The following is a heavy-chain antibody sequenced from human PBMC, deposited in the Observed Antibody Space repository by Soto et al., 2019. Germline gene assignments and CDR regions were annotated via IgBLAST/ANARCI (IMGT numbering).Heavy chain of an antibody. D-gene: IGHD3-16*01. CDR1: GFTFSNYW. CDR2: IKQDGNEK. Sequence: EVQLVESGGGLVQPGGSLRLSCAASGFTFSNYWMSWVRQAPGKGLEWVANIKQDGNEKYYVDSVKGRFIISRDNAKNSLYLQMNSLRADDTAVYYCARVKSLRGDNWGQGTLVTVSS. CDR3: ARVKSLRGDN. J-gene: IGHJ4*02. V-gene: IGHV3-7*05.